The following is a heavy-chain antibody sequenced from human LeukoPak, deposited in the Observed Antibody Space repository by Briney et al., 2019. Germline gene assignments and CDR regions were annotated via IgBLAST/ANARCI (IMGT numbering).Heavy chain of an antibody. V-gene: IGHV4-39*07. D-gene: IGHD3-16*02. Sequence: SETLSLTCTVSGGSISSSSYYWGWIRQPPGKGLEWIGSIYYSGSTYYNPSLKSRVTISVGTSKNQFSLKLSSVTAADTAVYYCARADDYVWGSYRPFDYWGQGTLVTVSS. CDR1: GGSISSSSYY. CDR2: IYYSGST. CDR3: ARADDYVWGSYRPFDY. J-gene: IGHJ4*02.